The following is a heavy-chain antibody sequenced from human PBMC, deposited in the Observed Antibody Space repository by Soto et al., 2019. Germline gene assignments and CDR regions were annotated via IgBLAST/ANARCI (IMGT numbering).Heavy chain of an antibody. CDR1: GFTFSSCA. V-gene: IGHV3-23*01. Sequence: GVSLRLSCAASGFTFSSCAMGWVRQAPGKGLEWVSDIIDSGGSTYYADSVKGRFTISRDNSKSTLYLQMNSLRAEDTALYYCAKGRSYYYYYGVDVWGQGTAVTVYS. CDR3: AKGRSYYYYYGVDV. J-gene: IGHJ6*02. CDR2: IIDSGGST.